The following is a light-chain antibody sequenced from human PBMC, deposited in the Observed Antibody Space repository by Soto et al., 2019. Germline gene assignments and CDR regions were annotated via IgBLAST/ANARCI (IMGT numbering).Light chain of an antibody. CDR3: ASWDTDLDGFV. Sequence: QSVLAQSPSVSAAPGQTVTISFSGGSSNIPYQFVSWYQQFPGIAPTLLIYDNTRRPSGVPDRFSATKSGPSATLDIAGLQTADEAVYYCASWDTDLDGFVFGPGTKVTVL. J-gene: IGLJ1*01. CDR1: SSNIPYQF. V-gene: IGLV1-51*01. CDR2: DNT.